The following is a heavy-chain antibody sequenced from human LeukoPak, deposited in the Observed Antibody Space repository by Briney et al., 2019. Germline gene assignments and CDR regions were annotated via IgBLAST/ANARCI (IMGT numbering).Heavy chain of an antibody. Sequence: GGSLRLSCAASGFTFSSYWMHWVRQAPGKGLVWVSRINSDGSSTSYADSVKGRFTISRDNAKNTLYLQMNSLRAEDTAVYYCARVGSYDFWSGLHYYYGMDVWGQGTTVTVSS. CDR1: GFTFSSYW. V-gene: IGHV3-74*01. D-gene: IGHD3-3*01. CDR3: ARVGSYDFWSGLHYYYGMDV. J-gene: IGHJ6*02. CDR2: INSDGSST.